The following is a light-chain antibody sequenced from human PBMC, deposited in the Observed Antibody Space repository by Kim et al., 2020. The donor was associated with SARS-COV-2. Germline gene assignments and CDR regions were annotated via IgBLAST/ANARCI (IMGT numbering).Light chain of an antibody. V-gene: IGLV3-19*01. CDR1: SLRSYY. CDR3: NSRDSSGNNYV. J-gene: IGLJ1*01. Sequence: ALGQTVRITCQGDSLRSYYASWFQQKPGQAPVLVIFGKNNRPSGIPDRFSGSSSGNTASLTITGAQAEDEADYSCNSRDSSGNNYVFGTGTKVTVL. CDR2: GKN.